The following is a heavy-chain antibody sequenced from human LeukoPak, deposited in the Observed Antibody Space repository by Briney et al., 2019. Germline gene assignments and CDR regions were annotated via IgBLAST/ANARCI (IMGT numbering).Heavy chain of an antibody. CDR2: ISSGGSNT. J-gene: IGHJ4*02. D-gene: IGHD5-18*01. CDR3: ARDADTAMVTRRFDK. Sequence: GGSLRLSCAGSGFTFSDYYLTWIRQAPGKGLEWVSYISSGGSNTYYADSVKGRFTISRDNAKKSLYLQMNSLRAEDTAVYYCARDADTAMVTRRFDKWGQGTLVTVSS. V-gene: IGHV3-11*04. CDR1: GFTFSDYY.